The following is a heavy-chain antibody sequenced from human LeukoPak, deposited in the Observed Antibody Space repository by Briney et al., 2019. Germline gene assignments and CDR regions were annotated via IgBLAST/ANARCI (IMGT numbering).Heavy chain of an antibody. V-gene: IGHV4-59*01. D-gene: IGHD4-11*01. J-gene: IGHJ6*03. CDR1: GGSISSYY. Sequence: SETLSLTCTVSGGSISSYYWSWIRQPPGKGLEWIGYIYYSGSTNSNPSLKSRVTISVDTSKNQFSLKLSSVTAADTAVYYCARSNYYYYYYMDVWGKGTTVTVSS. CDR3: ARSNYYYYYYMDV. CDR2: IYYSGST.